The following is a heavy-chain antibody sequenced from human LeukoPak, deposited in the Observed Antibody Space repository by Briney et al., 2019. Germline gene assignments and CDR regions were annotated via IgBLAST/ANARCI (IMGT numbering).Heavy chain of an antibody. CDR2: IYPGDSDT. CDR3: ARFYPGTAMGTDAFDI. Sequence: GESLKISCKGSGYSFTSYWIGWVRQMPGKGLEWMGIIYPGDSDTRYSPSFQGQVTISADKSISTAYLQWSSLKASDTAMYYCARFYPGTAMGTDAFDIWGQGTMVTASS. CDR1: GYSFTSYW. J-gene: IGHJ3*02. V-gene: IGHV5-51*01. D-gene: IGHD5-18*01.